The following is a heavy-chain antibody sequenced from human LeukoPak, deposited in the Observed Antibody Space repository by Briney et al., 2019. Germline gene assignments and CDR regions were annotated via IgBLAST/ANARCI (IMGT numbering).Heavy chain of an antibody. J-gene: IGHJ4*02. D-gene: IGHD3-22*01. V-gene: IGHV3-48*03. CDR2: ISSSGSTM. CDR3: ARDYYDTY. CDR1: GFTFSSYE. Sequence: GGSLRLSCAASGFTFSSYEMNWVRQAPGKGLEWVSYISSSGSTMYYADSVKGRFTISRDNAKNSLYLQMNSLRAEDTAVYYCARDYYDTYWGQGTLVTVSS.